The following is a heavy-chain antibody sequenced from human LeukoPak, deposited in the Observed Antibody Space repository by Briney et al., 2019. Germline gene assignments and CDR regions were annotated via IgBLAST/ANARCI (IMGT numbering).Heavy chain of an antibody. V-gene: IGHV3-74*01. D-gene: IGHD1-26*01. CDR2: INTDGSST. Sequence: GGSLRLSCAASGFTFSSYWMHWVRQAPGKGLVWVSRINTDGSSTSYADSVKGRFTISRDNAKNTLYLQMNSLRAEDTAVYYCAREDSGSYDIDHWGQGTLVTVSS. J-gene: IGHJ4*02. CDR3: AREDSGSYDIDH. CDR1: GFTFSSYW.